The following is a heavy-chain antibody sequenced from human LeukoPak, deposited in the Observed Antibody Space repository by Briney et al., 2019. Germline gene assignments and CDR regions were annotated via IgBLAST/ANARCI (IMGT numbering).Heavy chain of an antibody. CDR1: TFAFGGYW. Sequence: PGGSLRLSCAGSTFAFGGYWIHWVRQLPGKGLAWVSRIDSAGGRIQWADSVKGRFTISRDNAKNTVYLQMNSLRPEDSAVYYCVADRGNWSGGEFWGRGTLVIVSS. J-gene: IGHJ4*02. CDR2: IDSAGGRI. V-gene: IGHV3-74*01. D-gene: IGHD3-10*01. CDR3: VADRGNWSGGEF.